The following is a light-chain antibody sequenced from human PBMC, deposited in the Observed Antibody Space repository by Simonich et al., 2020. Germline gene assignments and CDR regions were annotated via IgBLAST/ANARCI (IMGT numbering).Light chain of an antibody. CDR2: GAS. V-gene: IGKV3-20*01. CDR1: QSVSSSY. CDR3: QQYGSSPYT. J-gene: IGKJ2*01. Sequence: EIVLTQSPGTLYLSPGERATLSCRASQSVSSSYLAWYQQKPGQATRLLIYGASSRATGLPDRFSGSGSGTDFTLTISRLEPEDFAVYYCQQYGSSPYTFGQGTKLEIK.